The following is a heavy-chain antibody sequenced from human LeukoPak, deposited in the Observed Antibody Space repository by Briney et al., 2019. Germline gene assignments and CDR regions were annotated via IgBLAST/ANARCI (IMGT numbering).Heavy chain of an antibody. J-gene: IGHJ4*02. CDR2: ISWNSGSI. D-gene: IGHD5-12*01. Sequence: GGSLRLSCAASGFTFDNYAMHWVRQAPGKGLEWVSGISWNSGSIGYADSVKGRFTISRDNAKNSLYLQMNSLRAEDTALYYCAKDIYSGYWGFDYWGQGTLVTVSS. V-gene: IGHV3-9*01. CDR3: AKDIYSGYWGFDY. CDR1: GFTFDNYA.